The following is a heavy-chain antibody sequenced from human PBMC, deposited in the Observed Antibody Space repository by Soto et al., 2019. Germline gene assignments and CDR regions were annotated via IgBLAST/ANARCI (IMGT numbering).Heavy chain of an antibody. D-gene: IGHD3-9*01. CDR1: GYTFTSYA. V-gene: IGHV1-3*01. CDR3: AGGGDILTGYPPGGYYYYMDV. CDR2: INAGNGNT. Sequence: QVQLVQSGAEVKKPGASVKVSCKASGYTFTSYAMHWVRQAPGQRLEWMGWINAGNGNTKYSQKFQGRVTITRDTSASTAYMELSSLRSEDTAVYYCAGGGDILTGYPPGGYYYYMDVWGKGTTVTVSS. J-gene: IGHJ6*03.